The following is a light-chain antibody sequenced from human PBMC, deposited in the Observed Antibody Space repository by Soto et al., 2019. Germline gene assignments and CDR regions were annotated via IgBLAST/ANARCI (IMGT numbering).Light chain of an antibody. Sequence: QSVLTQHPSASGSPGQSVTISCTGTSSDIGVYNYVSWYQQHPGKAPKLMIYEVSERPSGVPDRFSGSKSGNTASLTVSGLQTEDEADYYCSSYAGSNNLYVFGTGTKLTVL. CDR2: EVS. V-gene: IGLV2-8*01. CDR1: SSDIGVYNY. CDR3: SSYAGSNNLYV. J-gene: IGLJ1*01.